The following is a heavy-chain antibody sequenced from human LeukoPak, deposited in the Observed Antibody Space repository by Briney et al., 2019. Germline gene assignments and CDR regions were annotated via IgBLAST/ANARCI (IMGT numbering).Heavy chain of an antibody. V-gene: IGHV3-7*01. J-gene: IGHJ4*02. CDR2: IKQDGTGI. Sequence: GGSLRLSCAASGFTFNNYWMTWFRQAPGKGLEWVANIKQDGTGIFYVDSVRGRFIISRDNAENSLYLQMNSLRVEDTAVYYCARTPDGADYWGQGTLVTVSS. CDR1: GFTFNNYW. D-gene: IGHD3-10*01. CDR3: ARTPDGADY.